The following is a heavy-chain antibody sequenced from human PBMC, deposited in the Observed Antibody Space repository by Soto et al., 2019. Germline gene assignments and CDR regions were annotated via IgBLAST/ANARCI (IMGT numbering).Heavy chain of an antibody. V-gene: IGHV3-23*01. CDR3: ARLRSSYYYGMDV. Sequence: GGSLRLSCAASGFTFTNYAMNWVRQAPGKGLEWVSGISGGGGSTYYADSVKGRFTISRDTSKNTLYLQMNSLRADDTAVYYCARLRSSYYYGMDVWGQGTTVTVSS. CDR2: ISGGGGST. J-gene: IGHJ6*02. CDR1: GFTFTNYA. D-gene: IGHD4-17*01.